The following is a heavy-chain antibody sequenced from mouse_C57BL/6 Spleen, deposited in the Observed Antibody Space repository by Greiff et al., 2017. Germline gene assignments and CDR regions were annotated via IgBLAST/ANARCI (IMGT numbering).Heavy chain of an antibody. CDR3: VLITTVVATGFDY. CDR2: INPSTGGT. Sequence: EVQLQQSGPELVKPGASVKISCKASGYSFTGYYMNWVKQSPEKSLEWIGEINPSTGGTTYNQKFKAKATLTVDKSSSTAYMQLKSLTSEDSAVYYCVLITTVVATGFDYWGQGTTLTVSS. D-gene: IGHD1-1*01. V-gene: IGHV1-42*01. J-gene: IGHJ2*01. CDR1: GYSFTGYY.